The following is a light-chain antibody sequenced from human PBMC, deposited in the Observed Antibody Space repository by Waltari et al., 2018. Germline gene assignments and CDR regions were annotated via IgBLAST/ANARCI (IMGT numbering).Light chain of an antibody. CDR3: MQCTQPYT. V-gene: IGKV2-30*02. J-gene: IGKJ2*01. CDR2: KVS. Sequence: DVVMTQSPLSLPVTLGQPASISCRSSQSLVHSDGNTFLTWLQQRPGQSPRRLIYKVSNRDSGVPDRFSGSGSGTDFTLKISRVEAEDVGVYYCMQCTQPYTFGQGTMLEIK. CDR1: QSLVHSDGNTF.